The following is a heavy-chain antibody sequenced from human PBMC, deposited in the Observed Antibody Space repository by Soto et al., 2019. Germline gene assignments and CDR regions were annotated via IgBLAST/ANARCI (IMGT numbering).Heavy chain of an antibody. J-gene: IGHJ4*02. V-gene: IGHV4-59*12. CDR1: GASINTYY. CDR2: IFHRGST. D-gene: IGHD3-22*01. Sequence: PSETLSLTCNVSGASINTYYWSWIRQPPQKGLEWIGYIFHRGSTTYNPSLESRVTISIDASKKYFSLRLNSVTAADTAVYYCARVRNSRDIDYWGQGIRVTVSS. CDR3: ARVRNSRDIDY.